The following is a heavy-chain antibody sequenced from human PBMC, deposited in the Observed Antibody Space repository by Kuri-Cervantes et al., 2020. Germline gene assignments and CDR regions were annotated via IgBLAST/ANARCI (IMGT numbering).Heavy chain of an antibody. CDR1: GFTFSSYA. D-gene: IGHD1-26*01. V-gene: IGHV3-30-3*01. J-gene: IGHJ4*02. CDR2: ISYDGSNK. Sequence: GESLKISCAASGFTFSSYAMHWVRQAPGKGLEWVAVISYDGSNKYYADSVKGRFTISRDNSKNTLYLQMNSLRAEDTAVYYCAKDFGGSSIWGQGTLVTVSS. CDR3: AKDFGGSSI.